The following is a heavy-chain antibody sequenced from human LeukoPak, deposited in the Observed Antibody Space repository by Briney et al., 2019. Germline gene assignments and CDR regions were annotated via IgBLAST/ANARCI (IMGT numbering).Heavy chain of an antibody. J-gene: IGHJ3*02. CDR3: ARGFVVLLSTTTSAFDT. V-gene: IGHV1-2*02. CDR1: GYTFTGYY. Sequence: ASVKVSCKASGYTFTGYYMHWVRQAPGQGLEWMGWINPNSGGTNYAQKFQGRVTMTRDTSISTAYMELSRLRSDDTAVYYCARGFVVLLSTTTSAFDTWGQGTMVTVSS. D-gene: IGHD2/OR15-2a*01. CDR2: INPNSGGT.